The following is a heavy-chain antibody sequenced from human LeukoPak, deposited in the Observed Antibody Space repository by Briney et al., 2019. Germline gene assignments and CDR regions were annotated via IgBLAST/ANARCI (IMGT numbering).Heavy chain of an antibody. CDR2: ISSSSSTI. V-gene: IGHV3-48*04. D-gene: IGHD3-10*01. CDR1: GFTFSSYS. CDR3: ARALGFGESRSYFDY. J-gene: IGHJ4*02. Sequence: PGGPLRLSCAASGFTFSSYSMNWVRQAPGKGLEWVSYISSSSSTIYYADSVKGRFTISRDNAKNSLYLQMNSLRAEDTAVYYCARALGFGESRSYFDYWGQGTLVTVSS.